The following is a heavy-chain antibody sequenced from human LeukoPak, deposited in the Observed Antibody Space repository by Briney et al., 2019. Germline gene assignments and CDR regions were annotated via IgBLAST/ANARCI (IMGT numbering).Heavy chain of an antibody. CDR1: GFTFSSYS. Sequence: GGSLRLSCAASGFTFSSYSMNWVRQAPGKGLEWVANIKQDGSEKYYVDSVKGRFTISRDNAKNSLYLQMNSLRAEDTAVYYCARETYYYGMDVWGQGTTVTVSS. CDR2: IKQDGSEK. CDR3: ARETYYYGMDV. J-gene: IGHJ6*02. V-gene: IGHV3-7*01.